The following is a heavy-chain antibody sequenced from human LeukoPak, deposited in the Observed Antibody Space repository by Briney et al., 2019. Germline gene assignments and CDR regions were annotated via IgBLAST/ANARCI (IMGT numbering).Heavy chain of an antibody. V-gene: IGHV3-48*03. CDR2: ISSSGSTI. CDR1: GFTFSSYE. D-gene: IGHD1-26*01. J-gene: IGHJ4*02. CDR3: AKDSVEWELFFDY. Sequence: GGSLRLSCAASGFTFSSYEMNWVRQAPGKGLEWVSYISSSGSTIYYADSVKGRFTISRDNSKNTLYLQMNSLRAEDTAVYYCAKDSVEWELFFDYWGQGTLVTVSS.